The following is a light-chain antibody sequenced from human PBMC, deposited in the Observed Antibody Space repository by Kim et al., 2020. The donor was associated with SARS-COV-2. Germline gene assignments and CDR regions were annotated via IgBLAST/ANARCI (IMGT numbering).Light chain of an antibody. V-gene: IGLV3-1*01. CDR2: QDT. CDR1: ELGNKY. Sequence: LSPGKAASITCFGDELGNKYASWYQQKPGPPPVLVIYQDTKRPSGIPERFSGSNSGNTATLTISGTQALDEADYYCQAWDTSNYVFGTGTKVTVL. J-gene: IGLJ1*01. CDR3: QAWDTSNYV.